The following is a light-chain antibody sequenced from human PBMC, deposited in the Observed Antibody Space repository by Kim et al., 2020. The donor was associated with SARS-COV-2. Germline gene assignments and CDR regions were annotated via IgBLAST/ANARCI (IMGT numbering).Light chain of an antibody. V-gene: IGLV1-51*01. CDR2: DNR. Sequence: GQRVTISCSGSSSKIGNYYVSWYQQVPGTAPRLLIYDNRERPSGIPDRFSGSKSGTTATLGISGLQTGDEADYYCGAWDRGLGIVLFGGGTKVTVL. CDR1: SSKIGNYY. CDR3: GAWDRGLGIVL. J-gene: IGLJ2*01.